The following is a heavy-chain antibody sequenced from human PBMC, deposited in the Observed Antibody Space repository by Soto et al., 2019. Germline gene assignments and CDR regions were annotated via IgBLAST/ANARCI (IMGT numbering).Heavy chain of an antibody. CDR3: ARTYSSSWSPFDY. Sequence: SETLSLTCTVSGGSISSSYWSWIRQPPGKGLEWIGYIYDSGSTYYNSSLKSRVTMSVDTSKNQFSLKLSSVTAADTAVYYCARTYSSSWSPFDYWGQGTLVTVS. V-gene: IGHV4-59*12. CDR1: GGSISSSY. CDR2: IYDSGST. D-gene: IGHD6-13*01. J-gene: IGHJ4*02.